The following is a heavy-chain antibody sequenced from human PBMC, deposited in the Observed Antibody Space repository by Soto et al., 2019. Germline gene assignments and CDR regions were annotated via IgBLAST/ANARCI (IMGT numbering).Heavy chain of an antibody. CDR2: ISYDGSNK. V-gene: IGHV3-30-3*01. Sequence: GGSLRLSCAASGFTFSSYAMHWVRQAPGKGLEWVAVISYDGSNKYYADSVKGRFTISRDNSKNTLYLQMNSLRAEDTAVYYCARDGSLGSSGYVYFDYWGQGTLVTVSS. D-gene: IGHD3-22*01. CDR3: ARDGSLGSSGYVYFDY. J-gene: IGHJ4*02. CDR1: GFTFSSYA.